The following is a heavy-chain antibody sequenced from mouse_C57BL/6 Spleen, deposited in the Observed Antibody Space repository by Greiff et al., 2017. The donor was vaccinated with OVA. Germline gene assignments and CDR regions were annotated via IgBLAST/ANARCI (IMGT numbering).Heavy chain of an antibody. CDR2: IDPSDSYT. J-gene: IGHJ4*01. V-gene: IGHV1-50*01. CDR1: GYTFTSYW. CDR3: ARWAPMDY. Sequence: VQLQQPGAELVKPGASVKLSCKASGYTFTSYWMQWVKQRPGQGLEWIGEIDPSDSYTNYNQKFKGKATLTVDPSSSTAYMQLSSLTSEDSAVYYCARWAPMDYWGQGTSVTVSS.